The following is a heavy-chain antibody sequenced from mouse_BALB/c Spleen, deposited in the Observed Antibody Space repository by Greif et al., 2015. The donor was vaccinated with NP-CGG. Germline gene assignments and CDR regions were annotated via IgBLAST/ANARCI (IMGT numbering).Heavy chain of an antibody. CDR1: GYTFTDYH. CDR3: ARRTGTEAMDY. V-gene: IGHV1-84*02. CDR2: IYPGSGNT. D-gene: IGHD4-1*01. J-gene: IGHJ4*01. Sequence: VQLQQSGPELVKPGASVKISCKASGYTFTDYHINWVKQKPGQGLEWIGWIYPGSGNTKYNEKFRGKATLTVDTSSSTAYMQLGSLTSEDTAVYFCARRTGTEAMDYWGQGTSVAVSS.